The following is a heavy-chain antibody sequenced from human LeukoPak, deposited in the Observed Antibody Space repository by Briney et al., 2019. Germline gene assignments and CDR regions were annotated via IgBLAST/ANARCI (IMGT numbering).Heavy chain of an antibody. V-gene: IGHV3-23*01. CDR3: ATSWGPDTSAFRWGRDGMDV. CDR1: GLTFNNYA. D-gene: IGHD3-16*01. J-gene: IGHJ6*02. Sequence: GGSLRLSCAVSGLTFNNYAMSWVRQAPGKGLEWVSAISKSGDHTYYAASAKGRFTIYRDNSKSTQYLQMNSLRAEDTAVYYCATSWGPDTSAFRWGRDGMDVWGQGTTVIVS. CDR2: ISKSGDHT.